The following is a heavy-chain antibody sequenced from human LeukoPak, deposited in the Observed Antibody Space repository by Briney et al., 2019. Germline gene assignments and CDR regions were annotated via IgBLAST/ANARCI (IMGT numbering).Heavy chain of an antibody. CDR2: ISSSSSSYI. D-gene: IGHD5-24*01. J-gene: IGHJ6*02. Sequence: PGGSLRLSCAASGFTFSSYSMNWVRQAPGKGLEWVSSISSSSSSYIYYADSVKGRFTISRDNAKNSLYLQMNSLRAEDTAVYYCARTNGGDGYNLGGLYYYYGMDVWGQGTTVTVSS. V-gene: IGHV3-21*01. CDR3: ARTNGGDGYNLGGLYYYYGMDV. CDR1: GFTFSSYS.